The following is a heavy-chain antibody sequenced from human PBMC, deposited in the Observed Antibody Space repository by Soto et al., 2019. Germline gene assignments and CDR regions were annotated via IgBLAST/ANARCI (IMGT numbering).Heavy chain of an antibody. V-gene: IGHV4-34*01. CDR2: INHSGST. J-gene: IGHJ6*02. CDR1: GGSFSGYY. D-gene: IGHD2-2*01. CDR3: ARGPYCSSTSCYYYYYGMDV. Sequence: PSETLSLTCAVYGGSFSGYYWSWIRQPPGKGLEWIGEINHSGSTNYNPSLKSRVTISVDTSKNQFSLKLSSVTAADTAVYYCARGPYCSSTSCYYYYYGMDVWGQGTTLTVSS.